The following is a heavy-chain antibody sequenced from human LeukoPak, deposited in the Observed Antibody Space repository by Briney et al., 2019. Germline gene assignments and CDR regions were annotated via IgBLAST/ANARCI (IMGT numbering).Heavy chain of an antibody. D-gene: IGHD2-2*01. CDR2: IYSGDSDT. J-gene: IGHJ6*02. CDR1: GYSLTSYW. Sequence: GESLKTSCKGSGYSLTSYWIGWVRQMPGKGLEWMGIIYSGDSDTRYSPSFQGQVTISADKSISTAYLQWSSLKASDTAMYYCARYCSSTSCQAPYYYYGMDVWGQGTTVTVSS. CDR3: ARYCSSTSCQAPYYYYGMDV. V-gene: IGHV5-51*01.